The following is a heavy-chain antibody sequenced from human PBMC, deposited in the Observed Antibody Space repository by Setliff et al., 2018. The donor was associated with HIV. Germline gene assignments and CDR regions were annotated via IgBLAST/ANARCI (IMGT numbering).Heavy chain of an antibody. CDR2: IYSTGST. CDR1: GGSITGYY. D-gene: IGHD4-17*01. J-gene: IGHJ4*02. V-gene: IGHV4-59*03. Sequence: SETLSLTCTVSGGSITGYYWSWIRQSPGRELEWIGYIYSTGSTNYNPSLQSRVSISMDASKNKFSLKVTSVTSADTAVYYCAKGAGFYGDYTFDYWGQGNLVTVSS. CDR3: AKGAGFYGDYTFDY.